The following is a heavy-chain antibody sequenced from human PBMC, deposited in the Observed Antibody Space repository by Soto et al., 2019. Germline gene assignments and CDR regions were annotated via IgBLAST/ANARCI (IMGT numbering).Heavy chain of an antibody. Sequence: GGSLRLSCAASGFTFSSYSMNWVRQAPGKGLEWVSYISSSSSTIYYADSVKGRFTISRDSAKNSLYLQMNSLRAEDTAVYYYARVNTMVRGVIIQFYYYMDVWGKGTTVTVSS. CDR3: ARVNTMVRGVIIQFYYYMDV. V-gene: IGHV3-48*01. D-gene: IGHD3-10*01. J-gene: IGHJ6*03. CDR1: GFTFSSYS. CDR2: ISSSSSTI.